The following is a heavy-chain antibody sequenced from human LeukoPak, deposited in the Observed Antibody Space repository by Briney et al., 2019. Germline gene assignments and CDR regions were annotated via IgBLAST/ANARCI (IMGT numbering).Heavy chain of an antibody. V-gene: IGHV4-59*01. CDR2: IDYSGST. CDR1: GDSIRHYY. J-gene: IGHJ4*02. CDR3: AREASLVGATIY. Sequence: SETLSLTCTVSGDSIRHYYWSWIRQPPGKGLEWIASIDYSGSTNYNPSLKSRVTISIDTSKKQFSLKLNSVTAADTAVYYCAREASLVGATIYWGQGTLVTVSS. D-gene: IGHD1-26*01.